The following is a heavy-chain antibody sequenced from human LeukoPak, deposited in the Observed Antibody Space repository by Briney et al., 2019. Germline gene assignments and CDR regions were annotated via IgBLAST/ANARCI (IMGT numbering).Heavy chain of an antibody. CDR1: GGSISSSSYY. V-gene: IGHV4-39*01. CDR2: IYYSGST. D-gene: IGHD6-19*01. CDR3: ARRVAVAENWFDP. J-gene: IGHJ5*02. Sequence: SGTLSLTCTVSGGSISSSSYYWGWIRQPPGKGLEWIGSIYYSGSTYYNPSLKSRVTISVDTSKNQFSLKLSSVTAADTAVYYCARRVAVAENWFDPWGQGTLVTVSS.